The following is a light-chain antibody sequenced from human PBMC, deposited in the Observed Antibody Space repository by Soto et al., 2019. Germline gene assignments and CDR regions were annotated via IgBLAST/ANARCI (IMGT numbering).Light chain of an antibody. Sequence: EIVLTQSPATLSLSPGERATLSCRASQIVSSYLAWYQQKPGQAPRLLIYDASNRATGSPARFSGSGSGTDFTLTISSLEPEDFAVYYCQQRSNWPRALTFGGGTKVEIK. CDR2: DAS. CDR3: QQRSNWPRALT. V-gene: IGKV3-11*01. CDR1: QIVSSY. J-gene: IGKJ4*02.